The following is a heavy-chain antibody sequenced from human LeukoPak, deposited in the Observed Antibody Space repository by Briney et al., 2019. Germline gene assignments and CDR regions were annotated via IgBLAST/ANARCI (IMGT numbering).Heavy chain of an antibody. V-gene: IGHV3-30*04. CDR2: ISYDGSNK. Sequence: GGSLRLSCAASGFTFSSYAMHWVRQAPGKGLEWVAVISYDGSNKYYADSVKGRFTISRDNSKNTLYLQMNSLRAEDTAVYYCAKDRIRNPVTYMDYWGQGTLVTVSS. CDR1: GFTFSSYA. D-gene: IGHD1-14*01. CDR3: AKDRIRNPVTYMDY. J-gene: IGHJ4*02.